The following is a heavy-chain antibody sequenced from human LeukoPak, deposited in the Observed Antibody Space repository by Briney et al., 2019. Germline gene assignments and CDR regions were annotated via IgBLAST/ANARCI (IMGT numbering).Heavy chain of an antibody. V-gene: IGHV3-23*01. CDR1: GLTFSSYA. J-gene: IGHJ3*02. Sequence: GGSLRLSCAASGLTFSSYAMSWVRQAPGKWLEWVSAISGSGGSTYYADSVKGLFTISRDHTKNSLYQQRNILGAEDTALYYCAKTVTPPSEVGIWGQGTMVTVSS. CDR2: ISGSGGST. CDR3: AKTVTPPSEVGI. D-gene: IGHD4-17*01.